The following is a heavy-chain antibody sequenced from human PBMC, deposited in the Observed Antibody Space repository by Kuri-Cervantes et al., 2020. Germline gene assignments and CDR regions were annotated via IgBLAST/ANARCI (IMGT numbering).Heavy chain of an antibody. V-gene: IGHV3-23*01. CDR2: IGGSDGST. CDR3: AKGGSTSGYAPLDY. D-gene: IGHD2-2*01. CDR1: GFTFSSYG. J-gene: IGHJ4*02. Sequence: GGSLRLSCAASGFTFSSYGMSWVRQAPGKGLEWVSAIGGSDGSTYYADSVKGRFTISRDNSKNTLYLQMNSLRAEDTAVYYCAKGGSTSGYAPLDYWGQGTLVTVSS.